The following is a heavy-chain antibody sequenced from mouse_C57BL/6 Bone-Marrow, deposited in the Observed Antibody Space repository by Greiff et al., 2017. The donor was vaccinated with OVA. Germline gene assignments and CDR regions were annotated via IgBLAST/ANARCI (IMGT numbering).Heavy chain of an antibody. J-gene: IGHJ3*01. CDR3: AIHPPFAY. Sequence: EVQRVESGPELVKPGASVKMSCKASGYTFTDYNMHWVKQSHGKSLEWIGYINPNNGGTSYNQKFKGKATLTVNKSSSTAYMELRSLTSEDSAVYYCAIHPPFAYWGQGTLVTVSA. CDR2: INPNNGGT. CDR1: GYTFTDYN. V-gene: IGHV1-22*01.